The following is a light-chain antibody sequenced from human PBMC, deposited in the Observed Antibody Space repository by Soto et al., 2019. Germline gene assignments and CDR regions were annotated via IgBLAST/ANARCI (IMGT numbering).Light chain of an antibody. CDR3: QQSGIT. J-gene: IGKJ5*01. CDR2: GAS. Sequence: EMVLTQSPDTLSLSPGERATLSCRASQSVSSSYLAWYQQKPGQAPRLLIYGASSRATGIPDRFSGSGSGTDFTLTISRLEPEDFAVYYCQQSGITFGQGTRLEIK. CDR1: QSVSSSY. V-gene: IGKV3-20*01.